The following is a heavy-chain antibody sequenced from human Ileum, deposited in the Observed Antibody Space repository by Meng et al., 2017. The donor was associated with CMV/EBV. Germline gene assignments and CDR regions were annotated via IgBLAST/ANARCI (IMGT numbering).Heavy chain of an antibody. V-gene: IGHV3-21*01. CDR3: ARDIPGPPVLHAYAMDV. CDR2: VTGVSTYK. D-gene: IGHD2-2*01. CDR1: GFTFSTST. Sequence: GGSLRLSCAASGFTFSTSTMNWVRQAPGKGLEGVSSVTGVSTYKYYAGSVKGRFTISRDNAKNSLYLQMNSLRAEDTAVYFCARDIPGPPVLHAYAMDVWGQGTTVTVSS. J-gene: IGHJ6*02.